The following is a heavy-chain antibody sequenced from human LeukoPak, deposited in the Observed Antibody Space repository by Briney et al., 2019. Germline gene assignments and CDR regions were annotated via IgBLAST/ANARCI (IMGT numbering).Heavy chain of an antibody. CDR1: GYSFTSYW. D-gene: IGHD6-19*01. CDR3: ARRKPDSSGWYWSPFDY. J-gene: IGHJ4*02. V-gene: IGHV5-51*01. Sequence: PGESLKISCKGSGYSFTSYWIGWVRQMPGKGLEWMGIIYPGDSDTRYSPSFQGQVTISADKSISTAYLQWSSLKASDTAMYYCARRKPDSSGWYWSPFDYWGQGTLVTVSS. CDR2: IYPGDSDT.